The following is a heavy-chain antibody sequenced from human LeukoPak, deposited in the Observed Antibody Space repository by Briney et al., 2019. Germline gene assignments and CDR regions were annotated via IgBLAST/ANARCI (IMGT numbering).Heavy chain of an antibody. V-gene: IGHV3-23*01. D-gene: IGHD5/OR15-5a*01. CDR1: GFTFSSYA. CDR2: ISGGGGSA. J-gene: IGHJ4*02. CDR3: AKSVPGDYFDY. Sequence: GGSLRLSCAASGFTFSSYAMSWVRQAPGKGLEWVSAISGGGGSAYYADSVKGRFTISRDNSKNTLCLQMNSLRAEDTAVYYCAKSVPGDYFDYWGQGTLVTVSS.